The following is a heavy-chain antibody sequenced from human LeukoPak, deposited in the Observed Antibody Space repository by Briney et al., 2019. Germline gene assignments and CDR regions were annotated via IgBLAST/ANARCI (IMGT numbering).Heavy chain of an antibody. J-gene: IGHJ4*02. CDR1: GFTFSSYG. V-gene: IGHV3-33*01. CDR2: IWYDGSNK. CDR3: ARNDYGDSRGIDY. Sequence: GGSLRLSCATSGFTFSSYGMHWVRQAPGKGLEWVAVIWYDGSNKYYADSVKGRFTISRDNSKNTLYLQVNSLRADDTAVYYCARNDYGDSRGIDYWGQGTLVTVSS. D-gene: IGHD4-17*01.